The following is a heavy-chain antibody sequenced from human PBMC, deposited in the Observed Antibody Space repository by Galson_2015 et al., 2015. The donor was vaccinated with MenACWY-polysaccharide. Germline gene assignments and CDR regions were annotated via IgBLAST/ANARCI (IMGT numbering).Heavy chain of an antibody. J-gene: IGHJ4*02. V-gene: IGHV3-74*01. CDR3: ISSGIYGY. CDR2: TNIDGSST. Sequence: SLRLSCAASGFTFSSSWMNWVRQAPGRGLVWVSRTNIDGSSTTYADSVKGRFTISRDNAKNTLYLQMNSLRGEDTAVYYCISSGIYGYWGQGTPVTVSS. D-gene: IGHD1-26*01. CDR1: GFTFSSSW.